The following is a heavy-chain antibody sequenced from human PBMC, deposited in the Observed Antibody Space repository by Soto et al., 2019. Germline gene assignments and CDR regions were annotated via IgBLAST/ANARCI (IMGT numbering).Heavy chain of an antibody. J-gene: IGHJ3*01. CDR2: INPSGGNA. V-gene: IGHV1-46*03. CDR1: GYSFITY. D-gene: IGHD2-15*01. CDR3: ATYCGIGGCPPGPWN. Sequence: QVQLVQSGPEVKKPGASVKVSCKASGYSFITYMHWVRQAPGQGLEWMAIINPSGGNANYARKFQGRVSLTRDTSTTTVFMELSSLRSEDTAVYYCATYCGIGGCPPGPWNWGPGTMVTVSS.